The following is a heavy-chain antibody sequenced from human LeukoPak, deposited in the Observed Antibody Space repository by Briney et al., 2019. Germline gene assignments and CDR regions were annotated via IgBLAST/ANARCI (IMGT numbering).Heavy chain of an antibody. D-gene: IGHD3-10*01. CDR2: IIPIFGTA. Sequence: ASVKVSCKASGYTFTNYGIIWVRQAPGQGLEWMGGIIPIFGTANYAQKFQGRVTITADVSTSTAYMELSSLRSEDTAVYYCARDRYSTTMVRGVAHTTYNWFDPWGQGTLVTVSS. V-gene: IGHV1-69*13. CDR3: ARDRYSTTMVRGVAHTTYNWFDP. CDR1: GYTFTNYG. J-gene: IGHJ5*02.